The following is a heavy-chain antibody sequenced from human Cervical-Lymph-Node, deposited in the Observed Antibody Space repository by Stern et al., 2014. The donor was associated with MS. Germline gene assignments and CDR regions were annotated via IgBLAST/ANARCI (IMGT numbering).Heavy chain of an antibody. Sequence: VHLVESGAEVKKPGASVKVSCETSGYTFTSYDVSWVRQATGQGLEWMGWLSPNSGETAYAPKFQGRVTMTRNTSISTAYMEMSSLSSEDTAVYYCARGLMITFGGNTVHGYHGLDVWGQGTTVTVSS. CDR1: GYTFTSYD. CDR3: ARGLMITFGGNTVHGYHGLDV. D-gene: IGHD3-16*01. CDR2: LSPNSGET. J-gene: IGHJ6*02. V-gene: IGHV1-8*01.